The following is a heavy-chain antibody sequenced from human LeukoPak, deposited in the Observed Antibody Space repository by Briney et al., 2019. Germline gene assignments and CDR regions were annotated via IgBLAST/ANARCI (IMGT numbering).Heavy chain of an antibody. Sequence: GGSLRLSCAASGFTFSNHAMSWVRQAPGKRLEWVSGISGTSGTINYADPVKGRFTISRDNSKNTVYLQMNSLRAEDTAVYYCAKRLGDQRAFDYWGQGTLVTVSS. CDR3: AKRLGDQRAFDY. V-gene: IGHV3-23*01. J-gene: IGHJ4*02. D-gene: IGHD2-21*02. CDR2: ISGTSGTI. CDR1: GFTFSNHA.